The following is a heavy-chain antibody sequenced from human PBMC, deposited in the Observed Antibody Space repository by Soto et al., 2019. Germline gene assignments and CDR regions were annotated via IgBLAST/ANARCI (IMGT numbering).Heavy chain of an antibody. Sequence: QVQLVQSGAEVKKPGASVKLSCKASGDTFIRYYMHWVRQAPGQGLEWMGIINPSGDSTSYAQKFQGRVTMTRDTSTSTVYMEVSSLRSEDTAVYYCARETYSGSPHRVDFWGQGTLVTVSS. D-gene: IGHD6-6*01. CDR2: INPSGDST. J-gene: IGHJ4*02. CDR3: ARETYSGSPHRVDF. V-gene: IGHV1-46*01. CDR1: GDTFIRYY.